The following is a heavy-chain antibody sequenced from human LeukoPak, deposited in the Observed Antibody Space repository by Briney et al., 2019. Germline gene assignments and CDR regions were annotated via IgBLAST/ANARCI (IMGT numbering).Heavy chain of an antibody. CDR3: ARHRGEIYFDY. CDR2: IYYSGST. CDR1: GRSIIRYH. Sequence: SDTLSLTCTVTGRSIIRYHWGWIRQPPGKGLDWIWYIYYSGSTNYNPSLKSRVTISVDTSKNQFSLKLSSVTAADTAMYYCARHRGEIYFDYWGQGTLVTVSS. J-gene: IGHJ4*02. D-gene: IGHD3-10*01. V-gene: IGHV4-59*08.